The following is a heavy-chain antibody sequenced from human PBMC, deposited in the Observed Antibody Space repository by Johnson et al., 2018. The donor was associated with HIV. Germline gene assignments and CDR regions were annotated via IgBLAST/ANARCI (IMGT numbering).Heavy chain of an antibody. CDR1: GFTFSSYG. CDR3: ARDQHRYYDSSTYLTRHAFDI. V-gene: IGHV3-30*19. CDR2: MWYDGSNK. Sequence: QVKLVESGGGVVQPGRSLRLSCAASGFTFSSYGMHWVRQAPGKGLEWVAVMWYDGSNKYYADSVKGRFTISRDNSKNTLYLQMNSLRAEDTAVYYCARDQHRYYDSSTYLTRHAFDIWGQGTMVTVSS. D-gene: IGHD3-22*01. J-gene: IGHJ3*02.